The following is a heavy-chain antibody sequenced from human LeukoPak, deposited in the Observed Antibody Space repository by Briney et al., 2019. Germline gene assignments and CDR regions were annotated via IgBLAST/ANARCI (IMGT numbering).Heavy chain of an antibody. J-gene: IGHJ4*02. CDR3: ARSAQQLVFDY. CDR1: GFTFSSYA. D-gene: IGHD6-13*01. V-gene: IGHV3-30*04. CDR2: ISYDGSNK. Sequence: GGSLRLSCAASGFTFSSYAMHWVRQAPGKGLEWVAVISYDGSNKYYADSVKGRFTISRDNSKNTLYLQMNSLRAEDTAVYYCARSAQQLVFDYWGQGTLVTVSS.